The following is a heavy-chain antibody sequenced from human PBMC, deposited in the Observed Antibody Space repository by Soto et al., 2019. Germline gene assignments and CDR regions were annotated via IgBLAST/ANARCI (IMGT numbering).Heavy chain of an antibody. Sequence: GGSLRLSCTASGFLFTYYYMSWIRQPPGKGLEWLAYIDGSSDYTNSADSVKGRFTISRDNAKNSVFLQMNNLRADDTAVYYCARDLRFSSTNYFDFWGRGTLVTVSS. D-gene: IGHD2-8*01. CDR1: GFLFTYYY. J-gene: IGHJ4*02. V-gene: IGHV3-11*06. CDR2: IDGSSDYT. CDR3: ARDLRFSSTNYFDF.